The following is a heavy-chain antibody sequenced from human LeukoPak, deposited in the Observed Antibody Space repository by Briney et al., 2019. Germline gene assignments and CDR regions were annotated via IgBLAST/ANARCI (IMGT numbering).Heavy chain of an antibody. Sequence: ASVKVSCKASGYTFTSYGISWVRQAPGQGLEWMGWISAYNGNTNYAQKLQGRVTMTTDTSTSTAYMELRSLRSDDTAVYYCARDYDYVWGSYRSSFGYWGQGTLVTVSP. CDR2: ISAYNGNT. CDR3: ARDYDYVWGSYRSSFGY. V-gene: IGHV1-18*01. CDR1: GYTFTSYG. J-gene: IGHJ4*02. D-gene: IGHD3-16*02.